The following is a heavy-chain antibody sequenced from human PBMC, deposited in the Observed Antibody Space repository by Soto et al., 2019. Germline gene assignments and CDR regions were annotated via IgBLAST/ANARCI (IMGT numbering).Heavy chain of an antibody. Sequence: EVQLVESGGGLVQPGGSLRLSCAASGFTFSSYWMHWVRQAPGKGLVWVSRINSDGSSTSYADSVKGRFTISRDNAKNTLYLQMNSLRAEDTAVYYCARVDSSGYYSAVLGPFDYWGQGTLVTVSS. D-gene: IGHD3-22*01. V-gene: IGHV3-74*01. J-gene: IGHJ4*02. CDR2: INSDGSST. CDR3: ARVDSSGYYSAVLGPFDY. CDR1: GFTFSSYW.